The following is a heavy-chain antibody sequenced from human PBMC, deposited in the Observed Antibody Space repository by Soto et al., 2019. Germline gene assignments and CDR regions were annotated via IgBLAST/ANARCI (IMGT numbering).Heavy chain of an antibody. CDR1: GGSISSYY. Sequence: PSETLSLSCTVSGGSISSYYWSWIRQPPGKGLEWIGYIYYSGSTNYNPSLKSRVTISVDTSKNQFSLKLSSVTAADTAVYYCARYGSGSYYLPNWFDPWGQGTLVTVSS. V-gene: IGHV4-59*01. D-gene: IGHD3-10*01. CDR2: IYYSGST. CDR3: ARYGSGSYYLPNWFDP. J-gene: IGHJ5*02.